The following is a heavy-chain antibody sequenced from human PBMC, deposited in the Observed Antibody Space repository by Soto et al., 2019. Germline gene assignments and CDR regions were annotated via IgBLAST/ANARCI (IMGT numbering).Heavy chain of an antibody. J-gene: IGHJ6*03. CDR3: ARGHLAVVPVASWFYYMDV. D-gene: IGHD2-2*01. CDR2: INAGNGNT. V-gene: IGHV1-3*01. CDR1: GYTFTNYA. Sequence: GASVKVSCKASGYTFTNYAVHWVRQAPGQRLEWMGWINAGNGNTRFSQNLQGRVTITRDTSARTVYIELSSLRSEDTAVYYCARGHLAVVPVASWFYYMDVWGKGTTVTVSS.